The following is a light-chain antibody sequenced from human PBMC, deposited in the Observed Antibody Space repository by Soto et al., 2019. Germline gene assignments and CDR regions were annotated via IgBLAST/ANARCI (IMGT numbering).Light chain of an antibody. J-gene: IGKJ5*01. CDR1: PSVSSY. Sequence: RPSVSSYIDWYQHQHGPAPRLLLYDASNRATGIPARFSGSGSGTDFTLTISSLEPEDFAVYYCQQRQYWPPITFGQGTRLEIK. CDR3: QQRQYWPPIT. V-gene: IGKV3-11*01. CDR2: DAS.